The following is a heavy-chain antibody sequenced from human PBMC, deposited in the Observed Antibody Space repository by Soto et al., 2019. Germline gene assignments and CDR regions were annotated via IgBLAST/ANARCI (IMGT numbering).Heavy chain of an antibody. J-gene: IGHJ4*02. D-gene: IGHD4-17*01. CDR2: ISYDGSNK. CDR1: GVSVSISV. V-gene: IGHV3-30-3*01. Sequence: PAWSLRLSCAASGVSVSISVMDLALQAPGKGLEWVAVISYDGSNKYYADSVKGRFTISRDNSKSTLYLQMNSLRAEDTAVYYCARGRDYGGNPIDYWGQGTLVTVSS. CDR3: ARGRDYGGNPIDY.